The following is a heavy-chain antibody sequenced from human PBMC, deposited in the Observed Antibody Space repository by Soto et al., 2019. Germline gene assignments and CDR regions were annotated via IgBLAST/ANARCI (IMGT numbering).Heavy chain of an antibody. Sequence: GGSLRLSCAASGFTFDDYTMHWVRQAPGKGLEWVSLISWDGGSTYYADSVKGRFTISRDNSKNSLYLQMNSLRTGDTALYYCAKDLGLGGYVGMDVWGQGTTVTVSS. CDR3: AKDLGLGGYVGMDV. D-gene: IGHD6-25*01. CDR1: GFTFDDYT. V-gene: IGHV3-43*01. CDR2: ISWDGGST. J-gene: IGHJ6*02.